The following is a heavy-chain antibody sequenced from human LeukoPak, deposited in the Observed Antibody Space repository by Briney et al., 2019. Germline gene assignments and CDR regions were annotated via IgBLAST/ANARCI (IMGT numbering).Heavy chain of an antibody. Sequence: PGGSLRLSCAASGFTFSSYGMSWVRQAPGKGLEWVSAISGSGGSTYYADSVKGRFTISRDNSKNTLYLQMNSLRAEDTAVYYCAKGSMIVVVNPLYYMDVWGKGTTVTISS. J-gene: IGHJ6*03. CDR2: ISGSGGST. D-gene: IGHD3-22*01. V-gene: IGHV3-23*01. CDR3: AKGSMIVVVNPLYYMDV. CDR1: GFTFSSYG.